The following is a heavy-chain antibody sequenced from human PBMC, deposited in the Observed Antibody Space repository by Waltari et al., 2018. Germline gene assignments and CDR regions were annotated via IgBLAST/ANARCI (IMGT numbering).Heavy chain of an antibody. J-gene: IGHJ4*02. CDR3: ARPYSSGXYINFDY. CDR2: IKQDGSES. D-gene: IGHD6-19*01. Sequence: EVQLVESXGGLVQPGGSLRLSCXASGXTFSSYXMXWVRPAAGKGLECGATIKQDGSESXYVDSVKGRFNFXRDXAKXSXYXKMNSLRAXXTAVXYCARPYSSGXYINFDYXGQGTLVTVXS. CDR1: GXTFSSYX. V-gene: IGHV3-7*01.